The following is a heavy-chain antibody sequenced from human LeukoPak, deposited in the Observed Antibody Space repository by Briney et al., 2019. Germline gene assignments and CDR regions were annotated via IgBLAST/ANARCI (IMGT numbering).Heavy chain of an antibody. Sequence: GGSLRLSCAASGFTFSSYAMSWVRQAPGKGLEWVSAISGSGGSTYYADSVKGRFTISRDNSKNTLYLQMNSPRAEDTAVYYCAKVRSRSSSSWYYFDYWGQGTLVTVSS. D-gene: IGHD6-13*01. CDR1: GFTFSSYA. J-gene: IGHJ4*02. CDR3: AKVRSRSSSSWYYFDY. CDR2: ISGSGGST. V-gene: IGHV3-23*01.